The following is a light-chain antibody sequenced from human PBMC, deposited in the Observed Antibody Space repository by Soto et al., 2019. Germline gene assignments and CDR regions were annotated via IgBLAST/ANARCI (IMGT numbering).Light chain of an antibody. CDR1: QRLVHTNGNTY. Sequence: DVVMTQSPLSLSVTLGQPASISCRSSQRLVHTNGNTYLNWFQQRPGQSPRRLIYKVSDRDPGVPDRFSGSGSGTEFTLRISRVEADDVGVYYCMQGAHWPPTFGLGTKVDIK. CDR3: MQGAHWPPT. J-gene: IGKJ1*01. CDR2: KVS. V-gene: IGKV2-30*02.